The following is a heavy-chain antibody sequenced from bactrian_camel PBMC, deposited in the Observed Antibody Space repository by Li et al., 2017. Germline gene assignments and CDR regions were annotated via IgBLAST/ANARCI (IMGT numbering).Heavy chain of an antibody. D-gene: IGHD7*01. CDR2: IYIGTSES. CDR3: AADPGVKDCYAGAWSRERKAISTYKF. V-gene: IGHV3S6*01. Sequence: QVQLVESGGDSVQPGGSLRLSCVVSGYISLNYCMIWIRQRPGEEREGVAAIYIGTSESYYGETVKGRFTISHSQKDNKNTLYLQMDSLEPGDTAMYYCAADPGVKDCYAGAWSRERKAISTYKFWGQGTQVTVS. J-gene: IGHJ4*01. CDR1: GYISLNYC.